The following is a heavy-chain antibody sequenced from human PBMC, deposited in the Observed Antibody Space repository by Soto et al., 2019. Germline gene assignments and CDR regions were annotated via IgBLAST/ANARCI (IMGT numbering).Heavy chain of an antibody. CDR3: AHIFVGRYNRNSEEPHAFDI. D-gene: IGHD1-7*01. CDR1: GLSLNNSGVG. J-gene: IGHJ3*02. Sequence: FRPALGTPTRSVGLTCTFSGLSLNNSGVGVGLIRQPPGRALEWLALIYWNDDKRYSPSLKSRLTITKDTSKNQVVLTMTNMDPVDTAAYYCAHIFVGRYNRNSEEPHAFDIWGQGTMV. V-gene: IGHV2-5*01. CDR2: IYWNDDK.